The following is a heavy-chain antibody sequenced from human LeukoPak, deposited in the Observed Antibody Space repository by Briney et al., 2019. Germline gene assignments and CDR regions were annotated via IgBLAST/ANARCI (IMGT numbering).Heavy chain of an antibody. CDR2: ISSGNSAI. J-gene: IGHJ4*02. CDR3: AGYCSTTSCYGVDF. Sequence: GGSLRLSCAASGFTFSSYSMNWVRQAPGKGLEWVSYISSGNSAIYYADSVKGRFTISRDNAKNSLYLQMNSLRAEDTAVYYCAGYCSTTSCYGVDFWGQGTLVTVSP. CDR1: GFTFSSYS. D-gene: IGHD2-2*01. V-gene: IGHV3-48*01.